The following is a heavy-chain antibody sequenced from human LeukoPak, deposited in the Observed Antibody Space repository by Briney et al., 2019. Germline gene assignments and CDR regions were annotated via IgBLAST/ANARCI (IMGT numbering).Heavy chain of an antibody. J-gene: IGHJ5*02. Sequence: GGSLRLSCAASGFTFSDYYMSWIRQAPGKGLEWVSYISSSGSTIYYADSVKGRFTISRDNAKNSLYLQMNSLRAEDTAVYYCARELSGSYWVDWFDPWGQGTLVTVSS. V-gene: IGHV3-11*01. CDR3: ARELSGSYWVDWFDP. D-gene: IGHD1-26*01. CDR1: GFTFSDYY. CDR2: ISSSGSTI.